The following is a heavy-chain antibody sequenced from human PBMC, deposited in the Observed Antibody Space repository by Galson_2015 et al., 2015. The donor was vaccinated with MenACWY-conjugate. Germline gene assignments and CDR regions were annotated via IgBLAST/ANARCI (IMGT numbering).Heavy chain of an antibody. V-gene: IGHV4-30-2*01. D-gene: IGHD3-10*01. Sequence: TLSLTCAVSGGSISSGGYSWSWIRQPPGKGLEWIGYIYHSGSTYYNPSLKSRVTISVDRSKNQFSLKLSSVTAADTAVYYCARGGGRGVRGVTDPPFDYWGQGTLVTVSS. J-gene: IGHJ4*02. CDR3: ARGGGRGVRGVTDPPFDY. CDR1: GGSISSGGYS. CDR2: IYHSGST.